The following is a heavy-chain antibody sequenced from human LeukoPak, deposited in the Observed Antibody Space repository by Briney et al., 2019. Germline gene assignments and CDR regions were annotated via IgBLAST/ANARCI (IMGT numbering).Heavy chain of an antibody. CDR3: ASDRYDFWSGYYTDYYYGMDV. CDR1: GFTFSDYY. V-gene: IGHV3-11*01. CDR2: ISSSGSTI. D-gene: IGHD3-3*01. Sequence: GGSLRLSCAASGFTFSDYYMSWIRQAPGKGMEWVSYISSSGSTIYYADSVKGRFTISRDNAKNSLYLQMNSLRAEDTAVYYCASDRYDFWSGYYTDYYYGMDVWGQGATVTVSS. J-gene: IGHJ6*02.